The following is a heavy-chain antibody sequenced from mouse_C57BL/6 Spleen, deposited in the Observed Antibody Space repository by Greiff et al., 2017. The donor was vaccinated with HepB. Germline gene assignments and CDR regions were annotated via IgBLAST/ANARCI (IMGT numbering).Heavy chain of an antibody. J-gene: IGHJ4*01. Sequence: QVQLQQPGAELVKPGASVKLSCKASGYTFTSYWMHWVKQRPGRGLEWIGRIDPNSGGTKYNEKFKSKATLTVDKPSSTAYMQLSSLTSEDSAVYYCATWYGSSYYYAMDYWGQGTSVTVSS. CDR2: IDPNSGGT. D-gene: IGHD1-1*01. CDR3: ATWYGSSYYYAMDY. V-gene: IGHV1-72*01. CDR1: GYTFTSYW.